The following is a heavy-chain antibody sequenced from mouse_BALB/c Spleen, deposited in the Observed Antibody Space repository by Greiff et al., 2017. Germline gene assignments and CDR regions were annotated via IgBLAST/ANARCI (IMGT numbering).Heavy chain of an antibody. D-gene: IGHD2-4*01. CDR1: GFSLTSYG. V-gene: IGHV2-2*02. CDR2: IWSGGST. Sequence: QVQLKESGPGLVQPSQSLSITCTVSGFSLTSYGVHWVRQSPGKGLEWLGVIWSGGSTDYNAAFISRLSISKDNSKSQVFFKMNSLQANDTAIYYCAMITTPYYAMDYWGQGTSVTVSS. J-gene: IGHJ4*01. CDR3: AMITTPYYAMDY.